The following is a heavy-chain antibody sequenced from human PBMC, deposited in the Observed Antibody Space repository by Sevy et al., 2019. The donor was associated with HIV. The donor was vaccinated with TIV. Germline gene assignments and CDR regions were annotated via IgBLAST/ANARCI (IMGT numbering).Heavy chain of an antibody. V-gene: IGHV3-48*02. CDR3: AREAYYYDSREENWFDP. Sequence: GGSLRLSCKVSGFTFSTYAFHWVRQAPGKGLEWVSSISRSRTVYYADSVRGRFTISRDNVKNSLFLEMNSLRDEDTAVYYCAREAYYYDSREENWFDPWGQGTLVTVSS. J-gene: IGHJ5*02. D-gene: IGHD3-22*01. CDR1: GFTFSTYA. CDR2: ISRSRTV.